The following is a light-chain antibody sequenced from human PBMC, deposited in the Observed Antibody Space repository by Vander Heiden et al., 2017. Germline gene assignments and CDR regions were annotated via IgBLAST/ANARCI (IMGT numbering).Light chain of an antibody. CDR1: QSISSY. CDR2: AAS. J-gene: IGKJ1*01. Sequence: DIQMTQSPSSLSASVGDRVTITCPASQSISSYLNWYQQKPGKAPKLLIYAASSLQSGVPSRFSGSGSGTDFTLTIISLQPEDFATYYCQQCYSTPQTFGQGTKVEIK. CDR3: QQCYSTPQT. V-gene: IGKV1-39*01.